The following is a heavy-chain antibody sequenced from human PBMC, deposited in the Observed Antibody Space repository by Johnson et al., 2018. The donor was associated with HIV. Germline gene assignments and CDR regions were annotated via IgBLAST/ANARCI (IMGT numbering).Heavy chain of an antibody. CDR1: GFTFSDYY. J-gene: IGHJ3*02. CDR2: ISSSGSTI. V-gene: IGHV3-11*04. D-gene: IGHD3-22*01. Sequence: QMQLVESGGGLVKPGGSLRLSCAASGFTFSDYYMSWIRQAPGKGLEWVSYISSSGSTIYYAASVKGRFTISRDNAKNSLYLQMNSLRAGDTAVYYGARDARYYYDSRGDAFDIWGQGTMVTVSS. CDR3: ARDARYYYDSRGDAFDI.